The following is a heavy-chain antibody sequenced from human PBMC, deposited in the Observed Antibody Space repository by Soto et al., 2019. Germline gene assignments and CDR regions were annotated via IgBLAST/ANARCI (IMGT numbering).Heavy chain of an antibody. D-gene: IGHD2-8*01. J-gene: IGHJ6*02. CDR1: GYSFTDYH. CDR2: INPKSGGT. CDR3: ARGDSTDCSNGVCSCVYHHDMDV. V-gene: IGHV1-2*04. Sequence: ASVKGYFNASGYSFTDYHIHWVRQAPGQGLEWLGRINPKSGGTSTAQKFQGWVTMTTDTSISTASMELTRLTSDDTAIYYCARGDSTDCSNGVCSCVYHHDMDVWG.